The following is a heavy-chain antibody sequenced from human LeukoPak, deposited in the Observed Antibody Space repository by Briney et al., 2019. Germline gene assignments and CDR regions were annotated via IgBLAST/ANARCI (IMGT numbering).Heavy chain of an antibody. CDR1: GGSFSGYY. CDR3: ARGLPSCYFDY. CDR2: INHSGST. Sequence: SETLSLTCAVYGGSFSGYYWSWIRQPPGKGLEWIGEINHSGSTDYNPSLKSRVTISVDTSKNQFSMKLSSVTAADTAVYYCARGLPSCYFDYWGQGTLVTVSS. V-gene: IGHV4-34*01. J-gene: IGHJ4*02. D-gene: IGHD2-2*01.